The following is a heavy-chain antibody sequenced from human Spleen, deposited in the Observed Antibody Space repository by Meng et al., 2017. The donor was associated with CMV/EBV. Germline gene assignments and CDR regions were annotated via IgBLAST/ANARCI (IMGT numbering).Heavy chain of an antibody. J-gene: IGHJ6*02. Sequence: GESLKISCVVSGFTFNNYWMHWVRQAPGKGLVWVSRINGDGRSTNYGDSVKGRFTMSRDNAKNTLYLQINSLRAEDTAVYYCARTGYCRDTNCYYFGASYGVDVWGQGTTVTVSS. CDR1: GFTFNNYW. CDR3: ARTGYCRDTNCYYFGASYGVDV. V-gene: IGHV3-74*01. D-gene: IGHD2-21*01. CDR2: INGDGRST.